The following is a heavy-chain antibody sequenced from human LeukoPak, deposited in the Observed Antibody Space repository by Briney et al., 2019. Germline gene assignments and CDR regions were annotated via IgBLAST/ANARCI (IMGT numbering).Heavy chain of an antibody. CDR2: IYHSGST. J-gene: IGHJ5*02. D-gene: IGHD2-2*01. CDR1: GGSISSSNW. CDR3: ARAGGGLLGYCSSTSCFPSSGWFDP. Sequence: SETLSLTCAVSGGSISSSNWWSWARQPPGKGLEWIGEIYHSGSTNYNPSLKSRVTISVDKSKNQFSLKLSSVTAADTAVYYCARAGGGLLGYCSSTSCFPSSGWFDPWGQGTLVTVSS. V-gene: IGHV4-4*02.